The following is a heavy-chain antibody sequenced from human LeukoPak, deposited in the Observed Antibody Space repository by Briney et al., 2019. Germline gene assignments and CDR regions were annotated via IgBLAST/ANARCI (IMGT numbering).Heavy chain of an antibody. D-gene: IGHD3-3*01. CDR2: ISYSGST. CDR1: GGSISTHY. V-gene: IGHV4-59*11. J-gene: IGHJ6*03. Sequence: SETLSLTCTVSGGSISTHYWSWIRQPPGKGLEWIGYISYSGSTNYNPSLKSRVTISLDTSKNQFSLKLNSVTAADTAVYYCARESITIFGVGRGYYYMDVWGKRTTVTVSS. CDR3: ARESITIFGVGRGYYYMDV.